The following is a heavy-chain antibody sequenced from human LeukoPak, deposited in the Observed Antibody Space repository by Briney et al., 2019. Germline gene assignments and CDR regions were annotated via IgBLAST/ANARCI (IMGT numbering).Heavy chain of an antibody. Sequence: PGGSLRLSCAASGFTFSVYYMTWIRQAPGKALEWVSYISISGGSIYYADSVKGRFTISRDNAKNSLYLQMNSLRAEDTTVYYCTISKWKGGQHYYYYMDVWGKGTTVTASS. D-gene: IGHD1-20*01. CDR3: TISKWKGGQHYYYYMDV. CDR1: GFTFSVYY. V-gene: IGHV3-11*04. J-gene: IGHJ6*03. CDR2: ISISGGSI.